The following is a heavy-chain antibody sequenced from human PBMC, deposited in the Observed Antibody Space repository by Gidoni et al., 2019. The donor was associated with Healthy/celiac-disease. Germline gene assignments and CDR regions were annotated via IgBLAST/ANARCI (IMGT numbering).Heavy chain of an antibody. J-gene: IGHJ3*02. V-gene: IGHV3-33*01. CDR1: GFTFSSYG. Sequence: QVQLVASGGGVVQPGRSLRLSCSASGFTFSSYGMHWVRQAPGKGLEWVAVIWYDGSNKYYADSVKGRFTISRDNSKNTLYLQMNSLRAEDTAVYYCARDAGLAFDIWGQGTMVTVSS. CDR2: IWYDGSNK. CDR3: ARDAGLAFDI.